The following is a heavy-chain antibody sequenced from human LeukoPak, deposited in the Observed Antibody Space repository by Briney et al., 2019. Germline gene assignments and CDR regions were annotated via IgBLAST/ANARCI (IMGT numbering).Heavy chain of an antibody. J-gene: IGHJ4*02. CDR2: IYYSGST. Sequence: KPSETLSLTCTVSGGSLSSSSYYWGWVRQPPGKGLGWIGNIYYSGSTYYNPSLKSRLTISLDTSQRQFSLRLSSVTAADTALYYCTRGSYDVLTGYSTLGEYWGQGTLVTVSS. D-gene: IGHD3-9*01. CDR3: TRGSYDVLTGYSTLGEY. CDR1: GGSLSSSSYY. V-gene: IGHV4-39*01.